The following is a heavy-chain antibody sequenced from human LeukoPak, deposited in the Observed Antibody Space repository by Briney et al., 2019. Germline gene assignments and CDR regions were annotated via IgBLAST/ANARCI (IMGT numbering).Heavy chain of an antibody. CDR3: TRVGGCSSTSCLDYYYYYYMDV. CDR1: GFTFGDYA. D-gene: IGHD2-2*01. V-gene: IGHV3-49*04. CDR2: IRSKAYGGTT. Sequence: GGSLRLSCTASGFTFGDYAMSWVRQAPGKGLEWVGFIRSKAYGGTTEYAASVKGRFTISRDDSKSIAYLQMNSLKTEDTAMYYCTRVGGCSSTSCLDYYYYYYMDVWGKGTTVTVSS. J-gene: IGHJ6*03.